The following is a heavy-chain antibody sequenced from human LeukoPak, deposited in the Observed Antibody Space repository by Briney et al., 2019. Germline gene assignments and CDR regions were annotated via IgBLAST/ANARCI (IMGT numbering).Heavy chain of an antibody. V-gene: IGHV1-69*05. J-gene: IGHJ4*02. CDR3: AHSPPSPSLRFLEWLSAPFDY. CDR2: IIPIFGTA. CDR1: GGTFSSYA. D-gene: IGHD3-3*01. Sequence: SVKVSCKASGGTFSSYAISWVLQAPGQGLEWMGGIIPIFGTANYAQKFQGRVTITTDESTSTAYMELSSLRSEDTAVYYCAHSPPSPSLRFLEWLSAPFDYWGQGTLVTVSS.